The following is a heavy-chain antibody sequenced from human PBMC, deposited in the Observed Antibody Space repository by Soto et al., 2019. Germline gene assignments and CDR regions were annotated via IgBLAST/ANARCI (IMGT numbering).Heavy chain of an antibody. J-gene: IGHJ5*02. D-gene: IGHD3-22*01. V-gene: IGHV1-69*01. CDR2: IIPIVETP. CDR1: GGTFNSYD. CDR3: ARLSRPNYYDTSGFFTDNWFDP. Sequence: QVQLVHSGAEVKKPGSSMKVSCKASGGTFNSYDINWVRQAPGQGLEWMGGIIPIVETPKYAQKFQGRVTISADESTNTVYMELSSLRSEDTAMYYCARLSRPNYYDTSGFFTDNWFDPWGQGTLVTVSS.